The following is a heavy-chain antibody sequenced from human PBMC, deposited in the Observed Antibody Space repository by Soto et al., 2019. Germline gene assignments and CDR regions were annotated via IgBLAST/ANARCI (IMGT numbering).Heavy chain of an antibody. Sequence: SDTLSLTCTVSGGSISSSSYYWGWIRQPPGKGLEWIGSIYYSGSTYYNPSLKSRVTISVDTSKNQFSLKLSSVTAADTAVYYCASLPKYCSGGSCYRREYYYYGMDVWGQGTTVTVSS. J-gene: IGHJ6*02. CDR2: IYYSGST. CDR1: GGSISSSSYY. CDR3: ASLPKYCSGGSCYRREYYYYGMDV. V-gene: IGHV4-39*01. D-gene: IGHD2-15*01.